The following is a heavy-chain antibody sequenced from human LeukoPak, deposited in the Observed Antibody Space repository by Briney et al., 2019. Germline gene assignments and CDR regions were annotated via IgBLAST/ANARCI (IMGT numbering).Heavy chain of an antibody. CDR2: TYYRFKWYN. J-gene: IGHJ5*02. CDR1: GDSVSSKSAS. D-gene: IGHD7-27*01. CDR3: SRDPVWGSA. Sequence: SQTLSLTCAISGDSVSSKSASWNWIRQSPSRGLEWLGMTYYRFKWYNEYAVSVKSRITINPDTSKSQFSLQLNSVTPEDTAVYYCSRDPVWGSAWGQGTLVTVSS. V-gene: IGHV6-1*01.